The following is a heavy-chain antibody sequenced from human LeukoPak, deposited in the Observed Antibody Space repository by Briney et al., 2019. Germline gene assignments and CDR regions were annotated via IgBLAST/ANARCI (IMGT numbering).Heavy chain of an antibody. J-gene: IGHJ4*02. CDR3: AKDRNIVVVPAASPYCFDY. D-gene: IGHD2-2*01. CDR1: GFTFSSYG. CDR2: IRYDGSNK. V-gene: IGHV3-30*02. Sequence: GGSLRLSCAASGFTFSSYGMHWVRQAPGKGLEWVAFIRYDGSNKYYADPVKGRFTISRDNSKNTLYLQMNSLRAEDTAVYYCAKDRNIVVVPAASPYCFDYWGQGTLVTVSS.